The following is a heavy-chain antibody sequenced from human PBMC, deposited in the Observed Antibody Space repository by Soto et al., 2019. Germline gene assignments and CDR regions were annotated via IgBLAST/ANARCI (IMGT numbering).Heavy chain of an antibody. CDR2: IYYSGST. CDR1: GGSIGSGGYY. J-gene: IGHJ4*02. V-gene: IGHV4-31*03. D-gene: IGHD4-17*01. CDR3: AREHNGDYGVDY. Sequence: SETLSLTCTVSGGSIGSGGYYWSWIRQHPGKGLEWIGYIYYSGSTYYNPSLKSRVTISVDTSKNQFSLKLSSVTAADTAVYYCAREHNGDYGVDYWGQGTLVTVSS.